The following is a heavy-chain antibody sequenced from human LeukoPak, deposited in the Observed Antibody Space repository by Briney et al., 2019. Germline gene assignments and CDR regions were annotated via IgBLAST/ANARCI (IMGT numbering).Heavy chain of an antibody. CDR3: ATGSAYLDFDY. CDR1: GYTFTIYA. J-gene: IGHJ4*02. D-gene: IGHD3-16*01. CDR2: INTGNGNT. V-gene: IGHV1-3*04. Sequence: ASVKVSCKASGYTFTIYAMHWVRQAPGQRLEWMGWINTGNGNTKYSQKFQGRVTITRDTSASTAYMELSSLRSEDTAVYYCATGSAYLDFDYWGQGTLVTVSS.